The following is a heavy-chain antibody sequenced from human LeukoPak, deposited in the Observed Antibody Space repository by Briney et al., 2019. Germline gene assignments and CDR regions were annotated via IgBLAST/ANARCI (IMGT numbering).Heavy chain of an antibody. CDR2: INHSGST. V-gene: IGHV4-34*01. CDR1: GGSFSGYY. J-gene: IGHJ6*02. CDR3: ARGGCSGGSCYPPSI. D-gene: IGHD2-15*01. Sequence: SETLSLTCAVYGGSFSGYYWSWIRQPPGKGLEWIGEINHSGSTNYNPSLKSRVTISVDTSKNQFSLKLSSVTAADTAVYYCARGGCSGGSCYPPSIWGQGTTVTVSS.